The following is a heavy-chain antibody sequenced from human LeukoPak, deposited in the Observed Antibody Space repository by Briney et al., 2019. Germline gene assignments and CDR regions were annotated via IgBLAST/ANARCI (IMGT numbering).Heavy chain of an antibody. D-gene: IGHD5-12*01. J-gene: IGHJ4*02. CDR2: MNPHSGNI. CDR3: TRRGWERGYSLSLLGC. CDR1: GYTFTTYD. Sequence: ASVKVFCKASGYTFTTYDIHWVRQVTGHGLEWMGWMNPHSGNIGYAQKFQGRVSMTRDTSIRTAYMELSGLTSEDTAIYFCTRRGWERGYSLSLLGCWGQGTLVTVSS. V-gene: IGHV1-8*01.